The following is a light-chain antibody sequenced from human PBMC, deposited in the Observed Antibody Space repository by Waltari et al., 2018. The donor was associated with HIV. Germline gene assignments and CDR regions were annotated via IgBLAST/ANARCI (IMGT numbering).Light chain of an antibody. Sequence: QSALTQPPSVSGSPGQSVTLSCTGTTSDVGSYNRVSWYLQAPGTAPKRIIFEVNSRPSGVPDRFSGSRSGNTASLTISGLQAEDEGDYYCSSDTSGSPPYVFGTGTKVTVL. CDR1: TSDVGSYNR. V-gene: IGLV2-18*02. J-gene: IGLJ1*01. CDR3: SSDTSGSPPYV. CDR2: EVN.